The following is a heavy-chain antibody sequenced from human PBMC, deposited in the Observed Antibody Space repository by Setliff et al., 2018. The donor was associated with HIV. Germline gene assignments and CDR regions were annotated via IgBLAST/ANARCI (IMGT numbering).Heavy chain of an antibody. Sequence: PGGSLRLSCAASGFTFTAYNMAWVRQAPGKGLEWISAISPNGDITYYAASVQGRFTISRDNSKSTVYLQLSSLMPEDTALYYCANYGDYWGQGTLVTVSS. D-gene: IGHD3-16*01. CDR1: GFTFTAYN. CDR3: ANYGDY. CDR2: ISPNGDIT. J-gene: IGHJ4*02. V-gene: IGHV3-23*01.